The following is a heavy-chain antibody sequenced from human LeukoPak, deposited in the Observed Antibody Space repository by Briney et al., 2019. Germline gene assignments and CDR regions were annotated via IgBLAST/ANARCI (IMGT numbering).Heavy chain of an antibody. CDR1: GFTFDDYA. D-gene: IGHD6-19*01. Sequence: GGSLRLSCAAPGFTFDDYAMHWVRQAPGKGLEWVSGISWNSGSIGYADSVKGRFTISRDNAKNSLYLQMNSLRAEDTALYYCAKGYSSGWWGAGDYWGQGTLVTVSS. V-gene: IGHV3-9*01. CDR2: ISWNSGSI. CDR3: AKGYSSGWWGAGDY. J-gene: IGHJ4*02.